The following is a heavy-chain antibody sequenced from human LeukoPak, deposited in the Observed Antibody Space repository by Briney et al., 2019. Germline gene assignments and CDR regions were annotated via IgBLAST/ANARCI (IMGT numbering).Heavy chain of an antibody. CDR3: ATVDTAMVNGVDY. J-gene: IGHJ4*02. D-gene: IGHD5-18*01. CDR2: VDPEDGET. CDR1: GYTFTDYY. V-gene: IGHV1-69-2*01. Sequence: GATVKISCKVSGYTFTDYYMHWVQQAPGKGFEWMGLVDPEDGETIYAEKFQGRVTITADTSTDTAYMELSSLRSEDTAVYYCATVDTAMVNGVDYWGQGTLVTVSS.